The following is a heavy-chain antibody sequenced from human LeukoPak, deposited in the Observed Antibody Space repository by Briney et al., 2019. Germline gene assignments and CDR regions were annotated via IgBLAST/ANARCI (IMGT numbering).Heavy chain of an antibody. Sequence: YTXXXYYMHWVRQAPGQGLEWMGWINPNSGGTNYAQKFQGRVTMTRDTSISTAYIELSRLRSDDTAVYYCARVIAAAPDDYWGQGTLVTVSS. V-gene: IGHV1-2*02. CDR2: INPNSGGT. D-gene: IGHD6-13*01. J-gene: IGHJ4*02. CDR1: YTXXXYY. CDR3: ARVIAAAPDDY.